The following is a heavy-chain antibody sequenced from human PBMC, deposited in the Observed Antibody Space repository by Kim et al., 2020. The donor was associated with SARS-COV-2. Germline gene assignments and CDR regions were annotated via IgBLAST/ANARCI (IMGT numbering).Heavy chain of an antibody. CDR1: GGSISSSSYY. CDR3: ARQGHRSGQREG. CDR2: IYYSGST. D-gene: IGHD2-15*01. Sequence: SETLSLTCTVSGGSISSSSYYWGWIRQPPGKGLEWIGSIYYSGSTYYNPSLKSRVTISVDTSKNQFSLKLSSVTAADTAVYYCARQGHRSGQREGWGQGTLVTVSS. J-gene: IGHJ4*02. V-gene: IGHV4-39*01.